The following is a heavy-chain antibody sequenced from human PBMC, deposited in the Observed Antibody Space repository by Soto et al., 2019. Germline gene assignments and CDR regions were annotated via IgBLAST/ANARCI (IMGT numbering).Heavy chain of an antibody. J-gene: IGHJ4*02. CDR1: VYPFTGYY. Sequence: NRLASVKVSCKASVYPFTGYYMHWMRHAPGQGLEWMGWINPNSGGTNYAQKFKGRVTMTRDKSISTAYMDLSRLRAEVTAVYYCARGYTGCWSRGGYFDYWGQGALVTVSS. CDR3: ARGYTGCWSRGGYFDY. CDR2: INPNSGGT. V-gene: IGHV1-2*02. D-gene: IGHD6-19*01.